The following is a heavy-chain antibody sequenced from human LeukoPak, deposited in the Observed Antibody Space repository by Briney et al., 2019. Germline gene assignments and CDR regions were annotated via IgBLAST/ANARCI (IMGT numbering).Heavy chain of an antibody. J-gene: IGHJ4*02. Sequence: GGSLRLSCAASGFTFSSYSMNWVRQAPGKGLEWVSSISSSSSYIYYADSVKGRFTISRDNAKNSLYLQMNSLRAEDTALYYCARESLDSSSWYYFDYWGQGTLVTVSS. D-gene: IGHD6-13*01. CDR2: ISSSSSYI. CDR3: ARESLDSSSWYYFDY. CDR1: GFTFSSYS. V-gene: IGHV3-21*04.